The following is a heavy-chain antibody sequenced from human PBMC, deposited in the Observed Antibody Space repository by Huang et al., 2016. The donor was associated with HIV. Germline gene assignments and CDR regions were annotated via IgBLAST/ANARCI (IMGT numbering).Heavy chain of an antibody. CDR3: ARGSRQGKDYYGSGTAY. CDR1: GFTLCRDW. V-gene: IGHV3-74*01. J-gene: IGHJ4*02. D-gene: IGHD3-10*01. Sequence: EVQLVESGGGLVQPGGSLRLSCAASGFTLCRDWMHWVRQVPGKGLVWGSRIKSDRSITSYADAVKGRITISRDNAKNARYLQRNSLRAEDTAVYYCARGSRQGKDYYGSGTAYWGQGTLVTVSS. CDR2: IKSDRSIT.